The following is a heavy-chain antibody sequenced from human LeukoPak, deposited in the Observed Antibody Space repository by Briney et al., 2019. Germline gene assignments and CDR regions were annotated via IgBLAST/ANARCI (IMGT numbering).Heavy chain of an antibody. Sequence: GGSLRLSCTASGITFGDYGVSWFRQAPGKGLEWIGFIRSKTYGGTTEDAASVRGRFTLSRDDSKNIVYLEMNILRAEDTAVYYCSTDYWRLGFDYWGQGTLVTVSS. CDR3: STDYWRLGFDY. CDR1: GITFGDYG. D-gene: IGHD1-1*01. V-gene: IGHV3-49*03. CDR2: IRSKTYGGTT. J-gene: IGHJ4*02.